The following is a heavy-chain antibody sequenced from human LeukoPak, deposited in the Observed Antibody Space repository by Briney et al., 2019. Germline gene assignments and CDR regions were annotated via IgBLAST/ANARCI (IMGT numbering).Heavy chain of an antibody. CDR1: GFTFSNYA. CDR3: AKDRSDSSSWYCVDG. V-gene: IGHV3-23*01. CDR2: ISGSGGST. Sequence: GGSLRLSCAASGFTFSNYAMSWVRQTPGKGLEWVSGISGSGGSTYYADSVKGRFTISRDNSKNTLHLQMNSLRAEDTAIYYCAKDRSDSSSWYCVDGWGQGTTVTVSS. D-gene: IGHD6-13*01. J-gene: IGHJ6*02.